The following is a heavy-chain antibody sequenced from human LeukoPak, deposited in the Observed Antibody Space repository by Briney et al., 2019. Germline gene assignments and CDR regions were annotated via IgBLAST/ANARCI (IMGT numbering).Heavy chain of an antibody. Sequence: GGSLRLSCVASGFTFSDYAMSWVRQAPGKGLEWVSGISDSGGSTYYADSVKGRCTISRDNSKNTVSLQMNNLRAEDTAVYFCARHDSFIPYWGQGTLVTVTS. CDR3: ARHDSFIPY. J-gene: IGHJ4*02. D-gene: IGHD3-16*02. CDR2: ISDSGGST. V-gene: IGHV3-23*01. CDR1: GFTFSDYA.